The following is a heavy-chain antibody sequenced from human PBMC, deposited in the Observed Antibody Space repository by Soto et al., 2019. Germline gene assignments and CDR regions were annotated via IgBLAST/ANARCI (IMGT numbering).Heavy chain of an antibody. V-gene: IGHV3-74*01. J-gene: IGHJ4*02. Sequence: SGGSLRLSCAASGFTLRSYWMHWFRQAPGKGLVWVSRINSDGSSISYADSVKGRFTISRDNAKNTLYLQMKSLRAEDTAVYYCARGFSGLDYWGQGTLVTVSS. CDR2: INSDGSSI. CDR3: ARGFSGLDY. D-gene: IGHD6-19*01. CDR1: GFTLRSYW.